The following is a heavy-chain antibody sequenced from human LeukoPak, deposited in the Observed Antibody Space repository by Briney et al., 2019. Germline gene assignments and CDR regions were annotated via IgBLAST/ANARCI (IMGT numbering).Heavy chain of an antibody. D-gene: IGHD3-10*01. Sequence: GGSLRLSCAASGFTFSSYSMNWVRQAPGKGLEWVSSISSSSSYIYYADSVKGRFTISRDNAKNSLYLRMNSLRAEDTAVYYCARVKVSYYGSGSYYNSVYFDYWGQGTLVTVSS. CDR2: ISSSSSYI. V-gene: IGHV3-21*01. CDR1: GFTFSSYS. CDR3: ARVKVSYYGSGSYYNSVYFDY. J-gene: IGHJ4*02.